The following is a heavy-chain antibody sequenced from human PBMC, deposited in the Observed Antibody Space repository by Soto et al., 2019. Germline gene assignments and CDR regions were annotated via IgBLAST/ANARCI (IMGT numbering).Heavy chain of an antibody. V-gene: IGHV4-34*01. CDR3: ARGGISHWAYFYYMDV. CDR2: INHLGSI. Sequence: SGTLSLTCVVSGGSLSDYFWSWIRQPPGMALEWIGEINHLGSINYNPSIKSRVTMSVDTSKNQFSLTLNSVTAADTATYYCARGGISHWAYFYYMDVWDRGTTVTVSS. CDR1: GGSLSDYF. D-gene: IGHD2-21*01. J-gene: IGHJ6*03.